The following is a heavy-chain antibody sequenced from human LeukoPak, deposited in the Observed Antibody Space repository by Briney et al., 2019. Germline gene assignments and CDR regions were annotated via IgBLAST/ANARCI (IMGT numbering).Heavy chain of an antibody. V-gene: IGHV3-23*01. Sequence: GGSLRLSCAASGFTFSNYAMSWVRQAPGKGLEWVSGISADGGATYYADSVKGRFTISRDNSKNTLYLQMNSLRAEDTAVYYCAKESGDYRPAPIPHYWGQGTLVTVSS. CDR1: GFTFSNYA. D-gene: IGHD4-17*01. CDR3: AKESGDYRPAPIPHY. CDR2: ISADGGAT. J-gene: IGHJ4*02.